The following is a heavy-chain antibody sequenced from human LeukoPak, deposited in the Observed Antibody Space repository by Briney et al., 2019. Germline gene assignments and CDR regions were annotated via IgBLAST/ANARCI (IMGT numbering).Heavy chain of an antibody. CDR2: IIPFLDIA. CDR3: ASGEGCSNNSFTLDY. J-gene: IGHJ4*02. D-gene: IGHD2-2*01. Sequence: ASVKVSCKASGGTFSKYAISWVRQAPGQGLEWMGRIIPFLDIADYAQRFQGRVTITADKSTSTAYMELSSLRSEDTAVYYCASGEGCSNNSFTLDYWGQGTLVTVSS. V-gene: IGHV1-69*04. CDR1: GGTFSKYA.